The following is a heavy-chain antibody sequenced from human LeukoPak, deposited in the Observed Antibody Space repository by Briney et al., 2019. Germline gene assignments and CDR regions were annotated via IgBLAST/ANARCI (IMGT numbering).Heavy chain of an antibody. CDR3: AKRGYSGYDDWGYFDY. D-gene: IGHD5-12*01. V-gene: IGHV3-23*01. Sequence: GGSLRLSCAASGFTFSSYAMSWVRQAPGKGLEWVSAISGSGGSTYYADSVKGRFTISRDNSKNTLYLQMNSLRAEDTAVYYCAKRGYSGYDDWGYFDYWGQGTLVTVSS. CDR2: ISGSGGST. J-gene: IGHJ4*02. CDR1: GFTFSSYA.